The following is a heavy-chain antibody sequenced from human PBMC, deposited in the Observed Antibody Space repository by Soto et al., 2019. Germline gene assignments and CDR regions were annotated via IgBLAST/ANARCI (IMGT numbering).Heavy chain of an antibody. Sequence: QVQLQESGPGLVKPSQTLSLTCTVSGGSLSSGDYYWNWIRQPPGKGLEWIGYIYYSGSTYYNSSIKTRVTISLDTTKNQFSLKLSSVTATDTAVYYCARVKTGNFDYWGQGTLVTVSS. J-gene: IGHJ4*02. CDR1: GGSLSSGDYY. V-gene: IGHV4-30-4*01. CDR2: IYYSGST. D-gene: IGHD1-1*01. CDR3: ARVKTGNFDY.